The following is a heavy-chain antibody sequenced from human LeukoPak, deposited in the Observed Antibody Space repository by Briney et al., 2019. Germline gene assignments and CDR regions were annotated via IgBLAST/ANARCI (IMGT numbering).Heavy chain of an antibody. J-gene: IGHJ3*02. D-gene: IGHD3-22*01. CDR2: IYSGGGT. CDR3: ARELTTFYYDISGYYGHAFDI. CDR1: GFTVSSNY. Sequence: GGSLRLSCAASGFTVSSNYMSWVRQAPGKGLEWVSVIYSGGGTYYADSVKGRFTISRDNSKNTLFLQMNSLRGEDTAVYYCARELTTFYYDISGYYGHAFDIWGQGTMVTVSS. V-gene: IGHV3-66*01.